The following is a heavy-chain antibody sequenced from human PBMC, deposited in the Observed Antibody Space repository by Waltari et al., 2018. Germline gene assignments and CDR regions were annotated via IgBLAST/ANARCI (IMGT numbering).Heavy chain of an antibody. CDR2: IYGDGRT. Sequence: EVQLVESGGGFIQPGGSLRLSCAASGLPVSSNYMSWVRQAPGKGLEWVSIIYGDGRTYYADSVEGRFTISRDSSKNTLYLQMNSLTAEDTAVYYCARGSASDYWGQGTLVTVSS. CDR1: GLPVSSNY. V-gene: IGHV3-53*01. J-gene: IGHJ4*02. CDR3: ARGSASDY. D-gene: IGHD6-25*01.